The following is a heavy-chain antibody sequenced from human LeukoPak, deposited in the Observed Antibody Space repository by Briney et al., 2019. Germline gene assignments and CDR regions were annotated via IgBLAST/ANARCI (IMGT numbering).Heavy chain of an antibody. CDR2: ISGYNGNT. D-gene: IGHD2-21*02. V-gene: IGHV1-18*01. J-gene: IGHJ4*02. Sequence: ASVKVSCKASGFTFTSYGISWVREAPGQGLEWMGWISGYNGNTKNAQKLQGRVTMTTDTSTSTAYMELRSLRSDDTAVYYCAKDRLLNCRGDCYIFDYWGQGTVVTVSS. CDR3: AKDRLLNCRGDCYIFDY. CDR1: GFTFTSYG.